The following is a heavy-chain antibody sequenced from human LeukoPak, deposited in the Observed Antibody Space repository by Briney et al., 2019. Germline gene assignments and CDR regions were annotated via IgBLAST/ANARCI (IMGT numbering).Heavy chain of an antibody. CDR3: ARVGGGDYYDSSGYPNSFDY. CDR2: ISSGTSYI. J-gene: IGHJ4*02. V-gene: IGHV3-21*04. CDR1: GFTFSSYS. D-gene: IGHD3-22*01. Sequence: GGSLRLSCAASGFTFSSYSMNWVRQAPGKGLEWVSSISSGTSYIYYADSVKGRFTISRDNAKNSLYLQMNSLRAEDTAVYYWARVGGGDYYDSSGYPNSFDYWGQGTLVTVSS.